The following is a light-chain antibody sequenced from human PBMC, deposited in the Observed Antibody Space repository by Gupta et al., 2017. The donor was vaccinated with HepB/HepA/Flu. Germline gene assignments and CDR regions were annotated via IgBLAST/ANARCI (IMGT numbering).Light chain of an antibody. J-gene: IGKJ2*01. V-gene: IGKV3-20*01. CDR2: GAS. CDR3: QQYGSSPT. CDR1: QSVTSSY. Sequence: EIVLTQSPGTLSLSPGARATLSRSACQSVTSSYLPWYQQKPAQAPRLLTYGASSRSTGIPHRCSGSGCGTDLPLTISGLDPEDFAVYYCQQYGSSPTFGQGTKLEIK.